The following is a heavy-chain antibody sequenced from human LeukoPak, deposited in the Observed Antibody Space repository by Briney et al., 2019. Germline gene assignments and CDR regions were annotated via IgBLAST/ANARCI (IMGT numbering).Heavy chain of an antibody. Sequence: PGRSLRLSCAASGFTFSSYAMHWVRQAPGKGLEWVAVISYDGSNKYYADSMKGRFTISRDNSKNTLYLQMNSLRAEDTAVYYCARPSSGWYAEYFQHWGQGTLVTVSS. CDR2: ISYDGSNK. D-gene: IGHD6-19*01. CDR1: GFTFSSYA. V-gene: IGHV3-30*04. CDR3: ARPSSGWYAEYFQH. J-gene: IGHJ1*01.